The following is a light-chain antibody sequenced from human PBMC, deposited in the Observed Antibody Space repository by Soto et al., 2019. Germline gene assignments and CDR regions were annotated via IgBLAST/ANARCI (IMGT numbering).Light chain of an antibody. CDR2: GVS. J-gene: IGKJ2*01. Sequence: EIELTQSPGTLSLSPGERATLSCRASQSVSRSQLAWYQQKTGQAPRLLIYGVSSRATGIPDKFSGSGSGPDFTLTISRLEPDDFAVYYCQQDCISYTFGQGPKVDIK. CDR3: QQDCISYT. CDR1: QSVSRSQ. V-gene: IGKV3-20*01.